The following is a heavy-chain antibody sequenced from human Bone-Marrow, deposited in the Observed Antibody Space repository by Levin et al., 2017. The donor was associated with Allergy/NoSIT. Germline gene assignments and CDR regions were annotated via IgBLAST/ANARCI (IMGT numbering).Heavy chain of an antibody. CDR3: VRDLRGSWHFDH. CDR2: TSYDGSSQ. D-gene: IGHD6-13*01. V-gene: IGHV3-30-3*01. CDR1: GFTFSLYA. J-gene: IGHJ4*02. Sequence: SCAASGFTFSLYAMHWVRQAPGKGLEWVAITSYDGSSQYYADSVQGRFTISRDNSNNTLYLQMDTLRRDDTALYFCVRDLRGSWHFDHWGPGTLVTVAS.